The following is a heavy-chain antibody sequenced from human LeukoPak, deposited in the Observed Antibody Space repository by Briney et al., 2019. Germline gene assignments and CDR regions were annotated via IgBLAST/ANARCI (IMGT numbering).Heavy chain of an antibody. CDR3: AKDIRVHYFDPRGYLFDP. V-gene: IGHV3-23*01. CDR1: GFSFSSYS. CDR2: IGGSGGGT. Sequence: GGSLRLSCAASGFSFSSYSMSWVRQVPGKGPEWVSSIGGSGGGTDYADSVKGRFNISRDNSKKMLYLQMNSLRVEDTAVYYCAKDIRVHYFDPRGYLFDPWGQGTLVTVSS. D-gene: IGHD3-22*01. J-gene: IGHJ5*02.